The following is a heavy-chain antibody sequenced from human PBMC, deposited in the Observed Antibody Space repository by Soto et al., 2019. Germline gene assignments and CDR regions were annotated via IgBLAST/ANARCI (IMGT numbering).Heavy chain of an antibody. Sequence: GGSLRLSCSVSGFTFSSYAMTWVRQAPGKGLEWVAGIRDDGTNKYYADSVKGRFTISRDNSKNTLYLQMNSLRAEDTAVYYCARDYDSSGYYPQTYYFEYWGQGTLVTVSS. CDR1: GFTFSSYA. CDR2: IRDDGTNK. J-gene: IGHJ4*02. V-gene: IGHV3-33*08. CDR3: ARDYDSSGYYPQTYYFEY. D-gene: IGHD3-22*01.